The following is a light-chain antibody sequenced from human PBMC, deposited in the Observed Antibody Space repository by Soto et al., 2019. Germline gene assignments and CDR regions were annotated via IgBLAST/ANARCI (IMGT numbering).Light chain of an antibody. CDR3: LRKYFCPFT. CDR1: QGIRND. J-gene: IGKJ3*01. V-gene: IGKV1-6*01. Sequence: AIQMTQSPSSLSASVGDRVTITCRASQGIRNDLDWFQQKPGKAPKLLIYAASNLQSGVPARFSGSGSGTDFTLTISSLQPEDFATYYCLRKYFCPFTFGAGTKVDI. CDR2: AAS.